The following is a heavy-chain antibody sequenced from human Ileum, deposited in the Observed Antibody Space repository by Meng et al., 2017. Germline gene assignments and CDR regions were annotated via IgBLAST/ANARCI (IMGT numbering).Heavy chain of an antibody. Sequence: QVQLQPSGPGLGHPSQTLSPPCAISGDSVSSNSAAWNWIRQSPSRGLEWLGRTYYRSKWFNEYAVSVKSRITINPDTSENQFSLQLNSVTPEDAAVYYCARGGGSYYHFDYWGQGTLVTVSS. V-gene: IGHV6-1*01. CDR2: TYYRSKWFN. D-gene: IGHD1-26*01. J-gene: IGHJ4*02. CDR3: ARGGGSYYHFDY. CDR1: GDSVSSNSAA.